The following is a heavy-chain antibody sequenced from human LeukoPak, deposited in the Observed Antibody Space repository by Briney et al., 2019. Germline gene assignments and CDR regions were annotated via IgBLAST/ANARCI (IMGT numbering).Heavy chain of an antibody. CDR3: AREGGGYDPESQKEYFQH. J-gene: IGHJ1*01. Sequence: PGRSLRLSCAASGFTFSSYAMHWVRQAPGKGLEWVAVISYDGSNKYYADSVKGRFTISRDNSKNTLYLQMNSLRAEDTAVYYCAREGGGYDPESQKEYFQHWGQGTLVTVSS. D-gene: IGHD5-12*01. CDR2: ISYDGSNK. CDR1: GFTFSSYA. V-gene: IGHV3-30-3*01.